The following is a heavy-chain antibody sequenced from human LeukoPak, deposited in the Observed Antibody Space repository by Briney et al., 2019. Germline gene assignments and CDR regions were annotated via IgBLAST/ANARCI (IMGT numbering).Heavy chain of an antibody. J-gene: IGHJ5*02. CDR2: IIPIFGTA. V-gene: IGHV1-69*13. CDR1: GGTFSSYA. Sequence: ASVKVSCKASGGTFSSYAISWVRQAPGQGLEWMGGIIPIFGTANYAQKFQGRVMITADESTSTAYMELSSLRSEDTAVYYCARQFVTTVTNWFDPWGQGTLVTVSS. D-gene: IGHD4-17*01. CDR3: ARQFVTTVTNWFDP.